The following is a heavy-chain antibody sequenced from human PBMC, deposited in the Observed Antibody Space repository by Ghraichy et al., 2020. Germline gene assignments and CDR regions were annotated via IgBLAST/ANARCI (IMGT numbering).Heavy chain of an antibody. J-gene: IGHJ4*02. D-gene: IGHD2-15*01. CDR1: GASMSSGGYY. V-gene: IGHV4-31*03. Sequence: SQTLSLTCTVSGASMSSGGYYWSWSRQHPGRGLEWIGYIYYSWSTYYNQSLKSRVTISVDTSKNQFSLKLSSVTAADTDVYYCARMMCSSGSCYACDYWGQGTLVTVSS. CDR3: ARMMCSSGSCYACDY. CDR2: IYYSWST.